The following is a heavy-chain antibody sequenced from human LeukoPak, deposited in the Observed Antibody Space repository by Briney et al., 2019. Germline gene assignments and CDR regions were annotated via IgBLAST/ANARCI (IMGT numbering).Heavy chain of an antibody. D-gene: IGHD3-22*01. Sequence: PSETLSLTCTVSGGSVTRYYWSWIRQPPGKGLEWIGYIYYSGSTNYNPSLKSRVTISVDTSKNQLSLKLNSVTAADTAVYYCARLIYYDSSGYLDYWGRGSLVTVSS. J-gene: IGHJ4*02. CDR3: ARLIYYDSSGYLDY. V-gene: IGHV4-59*02. CDR1: GGSVTRYY. CDR2: IYYSGST.